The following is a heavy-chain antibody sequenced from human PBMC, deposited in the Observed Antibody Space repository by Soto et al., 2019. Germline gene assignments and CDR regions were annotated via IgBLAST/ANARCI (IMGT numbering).Heavy chain of an antibody. V-gene: IGHV3-23*01. Sequence: GGSLRLSCAASGFTFSFYVMAWVRQAPGEGLEWVSAISGSGGSTIYYADSVKGRFTISRDNAKNSLYLQMNSLRAEDTAVYYCASARGTYYYDSSGFIPDAFDIWGQGTMVTVSS. CDR1: GFTFSFYV. J-gene: IGHJ3*02. CDR2: ISGSGGSTI. D-gene: IGHD3-22*01. CDR3: ASARGTYYYDSSGFIPDAFDI.